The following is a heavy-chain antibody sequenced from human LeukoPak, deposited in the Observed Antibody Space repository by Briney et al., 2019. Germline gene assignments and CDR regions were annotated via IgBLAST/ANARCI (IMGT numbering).Heavy chain of an antibody. D-gene: IGHD3-10*01. CDR2: ISWNSGSI. CDR1: GFTFDDYA. CDR3: ARVRDYYGSGSLGY. J-gene: IGHJ4*02. Sequence: GGSLRLSCAASGFTFDDYAMHWVRQAPGKGLEWVSGISWNSGSIGYADSVKGRFTISRDNAKNSLYLQMNSLRAEDTALYYCARVRDYYGSGSLGYWGQGTLVTVSS. V-gene: IGHV3-9*01.